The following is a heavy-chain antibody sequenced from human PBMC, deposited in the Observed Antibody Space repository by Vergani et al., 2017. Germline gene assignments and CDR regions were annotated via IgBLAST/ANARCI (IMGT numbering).Heavy chain of an antibody. Sequence: QVQLVESGGGVVQPGRSLRLSCAASGFTFSSYGMHWVRQAPGKGLEWVAVIWYDGSNKYYADSVKGRFTISRDNSKNSLYLQMNSLRAEDTAVYYCASEPNPDLYNWFDPWGQGTLVTVSS. J-gene: IGHJ5*02. CDR3: ASEPNPDLYNWFDP. V-gene: IGHV3-33*01. CDR2: IWYDGSNK. CDR1: GFTFSSYG.